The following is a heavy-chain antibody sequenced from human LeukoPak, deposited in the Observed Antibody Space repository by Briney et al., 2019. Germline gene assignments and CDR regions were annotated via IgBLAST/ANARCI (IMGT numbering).Heavy chain of an antibody. Sequence: SGRSLRLSCAASGFTFSSYGMHWVRQAPGKGLEWVALISYDGYNKYHADSVKGRFTISRDNSKNTLYLQINSLRAEDTAVYYCAKAVNYGSGTYYDYWGQGTLVTVSS. V-gene: IGHV3-30*18. CDR3: AKAVNYGSGTYYDY. CDR2: ISYDGYNK. D-gene: IGHD3-10*01. J-gene: IGHJ4*02. CDR1: GFTFSSYG.